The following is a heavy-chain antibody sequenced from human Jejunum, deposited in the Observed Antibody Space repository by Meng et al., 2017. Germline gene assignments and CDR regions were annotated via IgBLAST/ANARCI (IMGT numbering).Heavy chain of an antibody. CDR1: GFTFSNYG. CDR2: ISNSGTTT. J-gene: IGHJ5*01. Sequence: VQVVEVGGGLVQAGGSLRLSCAASGFTFSNYGMTWVRQAPGKGLEWVSVISNSGTTTYYADSVKGRFTVSRDNSKNMVYLQMNNLRAEDTAVYYCAKYLTTEARRWFDSWGQGTLVTVSS. CDR3: AKYLTTEARRWFDS. D-gene: IGHD3-9*01. V-gene: IGHV3-23*04.